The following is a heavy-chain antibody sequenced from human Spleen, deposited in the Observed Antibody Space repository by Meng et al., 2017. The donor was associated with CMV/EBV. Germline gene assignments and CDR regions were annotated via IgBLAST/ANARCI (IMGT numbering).Heavy chain of an antibody. CDR1: GITFSRYA. CDR3: AKHNSRVVIGGGVDY. Sequence: GESLKISCAASGITFSRYAMSWVRQAPGKGLEWVSGLSFGGGDTDYADSVKGRFTISRDNSKNTLYLQMHSLRAEDTAVYYCAKHNSRVVIGGGVDYWGQGTLVTVSS. V-gene: IGHV3-23*01. J-gene: IGHJ4*02. D-gene: IGHD3-3*01. CDR2: LSFGGGDT.